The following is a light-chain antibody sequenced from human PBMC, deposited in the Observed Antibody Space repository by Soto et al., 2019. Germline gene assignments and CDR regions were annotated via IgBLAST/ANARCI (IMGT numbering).Light chain of an antibody. Sequence: AIRMTQSPSSFSASTGDRVTITCRASQGISSYLAWYQQKPGKAPKLLIYAASTLQSGVPSRFSGSGSGTDFTLTISCLQSEDFATYYCQQYYSYVTFDPGTKVDIK. CDR3: QQYYSYVT. CDR2: AAS. V-gene: IGKV1-8*01. J-gene: IGKJ3*01. CDR1: QGISSY.